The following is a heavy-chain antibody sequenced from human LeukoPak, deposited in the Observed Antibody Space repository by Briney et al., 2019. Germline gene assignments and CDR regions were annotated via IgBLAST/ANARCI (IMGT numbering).Heavy chain of an antibody. J-gene: IGHJ4*02. CDR3: AKSKFQSGVYYFDS. D-gene: IGHD7-27*01. CDR2: ISVSGGTT. CDR1: GFTFSSYG. Sequence: PGGSLRLSCAASGFTFSSYGMGWVRQAPGKGLEWVSVISVSGGTTYYADSVKGRFTISRDKSKNTLYLQMNSLRAEDTAVYYCAKSKFQSGVYYFDSWGQGTLLTVSS. V-gene: IGHV3-23*01.